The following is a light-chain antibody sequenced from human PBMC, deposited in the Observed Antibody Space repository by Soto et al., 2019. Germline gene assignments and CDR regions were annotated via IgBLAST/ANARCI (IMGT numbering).Light chain of an antibody. Sequence: DIQMTQSPSTLSGSVGDRVTITCRASQTISSWLAWYQQKPGQAPKLLIYKASTLKSGVPSRFSGSGSGTEFTLPISSLQPDDFATYYCQHYNSYSEAFGQGTKVELK. V-gene: IGKV1-5*03. CDR3: QHYNSYSEA. J-gene: IGKJ1*01. CDR2: KAS. CDR1: QTISSW.